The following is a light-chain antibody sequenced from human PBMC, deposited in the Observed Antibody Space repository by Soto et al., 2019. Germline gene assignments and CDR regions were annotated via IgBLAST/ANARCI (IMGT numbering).Light chain of an antibody. J-gene: IGLJ1*01. CDR1: SSDVGGSKY. Sequence: QSVLTHPASVSWSPGHSITISCTGTSSDVGGSKYVSWYQQYPGKVPKLLINKVSNRPSGVSNRFSGSKSGNTASLTISGLLAEEEADYFCTSSTSDTLYVFGTGTNVTXL. CDR2: KVS. CDR3: TSSTSDTLYV. V-gene: IGLV2-14*01.